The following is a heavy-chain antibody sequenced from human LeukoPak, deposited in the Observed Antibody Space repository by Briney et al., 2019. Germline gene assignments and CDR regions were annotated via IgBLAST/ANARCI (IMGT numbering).Heavy chain of an antibody. Sequence: PSETLSFTCAVCGGSISCGGYSWSWIRQPPGKCLEWIGSIYHSRSTYSNPSHKSRVTISVDSSKNQFFLKLSSVSAADTAVYYCAREYDDILTGYLWYVDLWGRGTLVTVSS. D-gene: IGHD3-9*01. CDR3: AREYDDILTGYLWYVDL. J-gene: IGHJ2*01. CDR2: IYHSRST. CDR1: GGSISCGGYS. V-gene: IGHV4-30-2*01.